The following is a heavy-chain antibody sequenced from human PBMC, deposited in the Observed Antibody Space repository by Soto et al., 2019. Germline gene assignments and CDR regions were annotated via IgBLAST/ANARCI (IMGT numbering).Heavy chain of an antibody. D-gene: IGHD1-26*01. CDR3: ASRYTGTYDY. Sequence: LRLSCVVSGFTFSDHYMDWVRQAPGKGLEWVGRSRNKANGYTTEYAASVKGRFTVSRDDSKNSLYLQMNSLKTEDTAVYYGASRYTGTYDYWGQGTLVTVSS. CDR1: GFTFSDHY. CDR2: SRNKANGYTT. V-gene: IGHV3-72*01. J-gene: IGHJ4*02.